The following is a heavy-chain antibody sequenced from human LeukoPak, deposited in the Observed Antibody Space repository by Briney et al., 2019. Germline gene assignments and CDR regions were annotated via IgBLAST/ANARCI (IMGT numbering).Heavy chain of an antibody. CDR1: GFTFSSYS. V-gene: IGHV3-21*01. Sequence: GGSLRLSCAASGFTFSSYSMNWVRQAPGKGLGWVSSISSSSSYIYYADSVKGRFTISRDNAKNSLYLQMNSLRAEDTAVYYCARVGLLWFGELFNYYYGMDVWGQGTTVTVSS. CDR2: ISSSSSYI. CDR3: ARVGLLWFGELFNYYYGMDV. D-gene: IGHD3-10*01. J-gene: IGHJ6*02.